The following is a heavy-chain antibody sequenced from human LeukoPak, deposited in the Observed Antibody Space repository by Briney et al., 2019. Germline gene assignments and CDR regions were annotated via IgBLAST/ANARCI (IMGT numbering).Heavy chain of an antibody. CDR3: ARDHYVDAFDI. J-gene: IGHJ3*02. V-gene: IGHV3-66*01. D-gene: IGHD3-16*01. CDR1: GFTVSCNY. CDR2: IYSGGGT. Sequence: GGSLRLSCSASGFTVSCNYMNWVRQDPGKGLEWVSVIYSGGGTYYADAVKGRFTISRDNSKNTLYLQMNSLGAGDTAVYYCARDHYVDAFDIWGQGTMVTVSS.